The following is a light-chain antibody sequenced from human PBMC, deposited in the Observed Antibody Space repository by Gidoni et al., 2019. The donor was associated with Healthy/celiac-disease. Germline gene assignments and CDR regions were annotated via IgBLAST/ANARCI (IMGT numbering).Light chain of an antibody. J-gene: IGLJ3*02. CDR2: STN. CDR1: SGSVSTSYY. CDR3: VLYMGSGISV. V-gene: IGLV8-61*01. Sequence: TVVTQEPSFSVSPGGTVTLTCGLSSGSVSTSYYPSWYQQTPGQPPRTLIYSTNTRPSGVPDRFSGSILGNKAALTITGAQADDESDYYCVLYMGSGISVFGGGTKLTVL.